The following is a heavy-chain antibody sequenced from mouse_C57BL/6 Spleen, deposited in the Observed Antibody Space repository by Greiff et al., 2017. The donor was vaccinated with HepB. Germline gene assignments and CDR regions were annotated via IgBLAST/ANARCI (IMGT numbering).Heavy chain of an antibody. J-gene: IGHJ3*01. CDR3: AREEIYYDEDEFAY. V-gene: IGHV1-55*01. D-gene: IGHD2-4*01. CDR1: GYTFTSYW. Sequence: QVQLQQPGAELVKPGASVKMSCKASGYTFTSYWITWVKQRPGQGLEWIGDIYPGSGSTNYNEKFKSKATLTVDTSSSTAYMQLSSLTSEDSAVYYCAREEIYYDEDEFAYWGQGTLVTVSA. CDR2: IYPGSGST.